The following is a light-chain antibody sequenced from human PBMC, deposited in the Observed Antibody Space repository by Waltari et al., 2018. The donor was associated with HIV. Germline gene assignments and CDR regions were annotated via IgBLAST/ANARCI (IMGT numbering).Light chain of an antibody. CDR3: SSYTNRDTVV. J-gene: IGLJ2*01. CDR2: EVS. V-gene: IGLV2-14*03. Sequence: QSALSQPASVSGSFGQSITISCTGTSSDVGGYQYVSWYQQHPAKAPKLLISEVSNRPSGVSIRFSGSNSRNTASLTSLWRQAEDEADYYCSSYTNRDTVVFGGGTKLTVV. CDR1: SSDVGGYQY.